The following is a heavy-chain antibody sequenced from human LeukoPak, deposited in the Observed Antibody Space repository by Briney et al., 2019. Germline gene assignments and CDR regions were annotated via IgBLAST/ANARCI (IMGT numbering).Heavy chain of an antibody. Sequence: PGGSLRLSCAASGLTFSDYYMSWIRHAPGKGLEWVSYISSSSSHTNYADSVKGRFTISRDNAKNSLYLQMNSLRAEDTAVYYCARDDILTGYYRGYFDYWGQGTLVTVSS. J-gene: IGHJ4*02. CDR1: GLTFSDYY. V-gene: IGHV3-11*05. CDR3: ARDDILTGYYRGYFDY. CDR2: ISSSSSHT. D-gene: IGHD3-9*01.